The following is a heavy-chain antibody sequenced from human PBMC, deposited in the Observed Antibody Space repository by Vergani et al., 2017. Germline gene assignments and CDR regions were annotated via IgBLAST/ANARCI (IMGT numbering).Heavy chain of an antibody. D-gene: IGHD1-1*01. Sequence: EVQLLESGGGLVQPGGSLRLSCGASGFTFSSYAMTWVRQAPGKGLEWVSAISGSGGNTFYTDSVKGRFTISRDNSKDTLYLQMNSLRVEDTAIYYCARDFLTRVTTLDYYYMGVWGKGTTVTVSS. J-gene: IGHJ6*03. CDR2: ISGSGGNT. V-gene: IGHV3-23*01. CDR1: GFTFSSYA. CDR3: ARDFLTRVTTLDYYYMGV.